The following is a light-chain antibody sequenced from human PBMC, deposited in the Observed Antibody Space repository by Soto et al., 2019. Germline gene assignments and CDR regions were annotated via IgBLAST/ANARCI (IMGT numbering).Light chain of an antibody. CDR3: QQYNSYAIT. Sequence: DIQMTQSPSTLSASVGDRVTITCRASQSISGWLAWYQQKPGKVPNLLSYDASSLQSGVPSRFSGSGSGTEFTLTISSLQPDDFATYYCQQYNSYAITFGQGTRLEIK. CDR1: QSISGW. CDR2: DAS. J-gene: IGKJ5*01. V-gene: IGKV1-5*01.